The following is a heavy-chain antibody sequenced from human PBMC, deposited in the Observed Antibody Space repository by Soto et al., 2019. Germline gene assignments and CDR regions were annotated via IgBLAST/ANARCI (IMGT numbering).Heavy chain of an antibody. V-gene: IGHV1-3*01. CDR2: INPDNGNT. J-gene: IGHJ5*02. D-gene: IGHD2-15*01. CDR3: ARGIATGQLDP. Sequence: ASVKVSCKASGYTFTRYTMNWVRQAPGQRLEWMGWINPDNGNTKSSQKFQDRVIITRDTSASAAYMDLSSLRSEDTAVYYCARGIATGQLDPWGQGTLVTVSS. CDR1: GYTFTRYT.